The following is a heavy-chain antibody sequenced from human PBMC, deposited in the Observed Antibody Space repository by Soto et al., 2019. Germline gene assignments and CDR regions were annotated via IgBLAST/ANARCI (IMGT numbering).Heavy chain of an antibody. CDR2: ISYDGSNK. V-gene: IGHV3-30*18. D-gene: IGHD3-22*01. Sequence: GGSLRLSCAASGFTFSSYGMHWVRQAPGKGLEWVAVISYDGSNKYYADSVKGRFTISRDNSKNTLYLQMNSLRAEDTAVYYCAKDPSSGYERDYWGQGTLVTVSS. CDR3: AKDPSSGYERDY. J-gene: IGHJ4*02. CDR1: GFTFSSYG.